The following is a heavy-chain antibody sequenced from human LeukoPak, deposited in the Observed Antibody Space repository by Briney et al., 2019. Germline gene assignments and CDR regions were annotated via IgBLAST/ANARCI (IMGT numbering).Heavy chain of an antibody. J-gene: IGHJ3*02. V-gene: IGHV4-59*01. Sequence: SETLSLTCTVSGGSISSYYWSWIRQPPGKGLEWIGYIYYSGSTNYNPSLKSRVTISVDTSKNQFSLKLSSVTAADTAVYYCARVWEYYYDSSDAFDIWGQGTMVTVSS. D-gene: IGHD3-22*01. CDR1: GGSISSYY. CDR3: ARVWEYYYDSSDAFDI. CDR2: IYYSGST.